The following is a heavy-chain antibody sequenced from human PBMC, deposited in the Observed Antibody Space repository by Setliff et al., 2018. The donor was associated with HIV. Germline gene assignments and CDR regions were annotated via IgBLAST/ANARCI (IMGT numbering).Heavy chain of an antibody. Sequence: PGGSLRLSCAASGFTFSSYAMSWVRQAPGKGLDWVSAISSSGGSTYYADSVKGRFTISRDNSKNTLYLQMNSLRAEDTAVYYCARWSGRTGGVWGQGTLVTVS. CDR2: ISSSGGST. CDR3: ARWSGRTGGV. D-gene: IGHD2-8*01. V-gene: IGHV3-23*01. CDR1: GFTFSSYA. J-gene: IGHJ4*02.